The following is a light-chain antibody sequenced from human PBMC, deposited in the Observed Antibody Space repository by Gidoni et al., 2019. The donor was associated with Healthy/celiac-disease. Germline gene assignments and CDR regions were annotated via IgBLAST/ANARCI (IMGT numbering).Light chain of an antibody. CDR2: WAS. V-gene: IGKV4-1*01. CDR3: QQYYSTPPAYT. Sequence: DLVMHLSTDALAGYLRERATINCKSSQSVLYRSNNKNYLAWYQQKPGQPPKLLIYWASTRESGVPDRFSGSGSGTDFTLTISSLQAEDVAVYYCQQYYSTPPAYTFGQGTKLEIK. J-gene: IGKJ2*01. CDR1: QSVLYRSNNKNY.